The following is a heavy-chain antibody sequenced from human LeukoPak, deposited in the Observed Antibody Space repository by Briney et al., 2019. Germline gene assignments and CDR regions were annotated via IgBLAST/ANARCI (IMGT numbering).Heavy chain of an antibody. V-gene: IGHV3-48*03. Sequence: PGGSLRLSCAASGFTFSSYEMNWVRQAPGKGLEWISYISGSGSTIYYADSVKGRFTISRDNARSSLYLQMNSLRAEDTAVYYCASREIRGVIKYWGQGTLVTVSS. CDR1: GFTFSSYE. J-gene: IGHJ4*02. D-gene: IGHD3-10*01. CDR2: ISGSGSTI. CDR3: ASREIRGVIKY.